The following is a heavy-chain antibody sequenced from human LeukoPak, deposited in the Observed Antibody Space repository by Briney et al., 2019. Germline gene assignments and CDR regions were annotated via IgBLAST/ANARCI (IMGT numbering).Heavy chain of an antibody. V-gene: IGHV1-69*13. D-gene: IGHD1-1*01. CDR2: IIPIFGTA. Sequence: GASVTVSCLASGGTFSSYAISWVRQAAGQGLEWMGGIIPIFGTANYAQKFQGRVTITADESTSTAYMELSSLRSEDTAVYYCARGQLERLWWFDPWGQGTLVTVSS. CDR1: GGTFSSYA. CDR3: ARGQLERLWWFDP. J-gene: IGHJ5*02.